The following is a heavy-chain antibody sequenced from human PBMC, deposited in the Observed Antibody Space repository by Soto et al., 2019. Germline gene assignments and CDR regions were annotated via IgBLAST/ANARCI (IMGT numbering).Heavy chain of an antibody. V-gene: IGHV1-18*01. J-gene: IGHJ5*02. CDR2: ISAYNDDT. CDR1: GYTFDSDG. CDR3: ARAGLVVDGLAH. Sequence: QVQLVQSGAEVKKPGVSVKVSCKASGYTFDSDGISWVRQAPGQGPEWMGWISAYNDDTYYAQNFQDRVTMTTDILTKTAYMEVRSLQPDDTAVYYCARAGLVVDGLAHWGQGTLISVSS.